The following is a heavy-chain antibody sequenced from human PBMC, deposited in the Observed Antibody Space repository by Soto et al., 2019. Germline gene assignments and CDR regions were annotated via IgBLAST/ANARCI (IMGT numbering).Heavy chain of an antibody. D-gene: IGHD2-21*02. J-gene: IGHJ5*02. CDR1: GGTLSTYG. CDR3: ARIGMALVTAGWFDP. V-gene: IGHV1-69*18. CDR2: IIPVFGTT. Sequence: QLQLVQSGAEVKEPGSSVKVSCQASGGTLSTYGVTWVRQAPGQGLEWMGRIIPVFGTTTYAQKFQGRVTITADESTNSAYLEVNSLRSEDTAVYFCARIGMALVTAGWFDPWGQGTLVTVSS.